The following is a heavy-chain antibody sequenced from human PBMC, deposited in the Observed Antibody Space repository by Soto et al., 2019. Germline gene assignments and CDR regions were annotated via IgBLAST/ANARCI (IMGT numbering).Heavy chain of an antibody. Sequence: QVQLVQSGAEVKKPGSSVTVSCKASGGTFSSYTISWVRQAPGQGLEWMGGIIPICGTANYAQKLQGRVTITGDEYMSTAYTELSSWRSEDTAVYYCARGNHRRLQLWYFDLWGRGTLVTFSS. CDR3: ARGNHRRLQLWYFDL. J-gene: IGHJ2*01. D-gene: IGHD5-12*01. CDR1: GGTFSSYT. CDR2: IIPICGTA. V-gene: IGHV1-69*12.